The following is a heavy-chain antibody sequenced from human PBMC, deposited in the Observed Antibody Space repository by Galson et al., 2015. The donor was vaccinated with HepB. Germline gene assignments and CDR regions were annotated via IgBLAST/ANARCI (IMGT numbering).Heavy chain of an antibody. CDR2: INAGNGNT. CDR1: GYTFTSYA. J-gene: IGHJ4*02. Sequence: SVKVSCKASGYTFTSYAMHWVRQAPGQRLEWMGWINAGNGNTKYSQKFQGRVTITRDTSASTAYMELSSLRSEDTAVYYCARDHGYSYGRAFDYWGQGTLVTVSS. D-gene: IGHD5-18*01. CDR3: ARDHGYSYGRAFDY. V-gene: IGHV1-3*01.